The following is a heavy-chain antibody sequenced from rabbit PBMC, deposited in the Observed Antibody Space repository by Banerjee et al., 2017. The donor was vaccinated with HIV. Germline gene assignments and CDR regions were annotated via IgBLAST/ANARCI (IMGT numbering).Heavy chain of an antibody. CDR2: IYPDYGST. Sequence: QEQLVESGGGLVTLGGSLKLSCKVSGIDFSNYGISWVRQAPGKGLEWIAYIYPDYGSTDYASWVNGRFTISLDNAQNTVFLQMTSLTAADTATYFCTRAAGYGGYYIPLKLWGPGTLVTVS. J-gene: IGHJ4*01. D-gene: IGHD1-1*01. CDR1: GIDFSNYG. CDR3: TRAAGYGGYYIPLKL. V-gene: IGHV1S47*01.